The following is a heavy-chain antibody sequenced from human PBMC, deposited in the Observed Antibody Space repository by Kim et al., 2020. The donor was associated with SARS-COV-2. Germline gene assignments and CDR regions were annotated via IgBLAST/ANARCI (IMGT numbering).Heavy chain of an antibody. CDR2: IYYSGST. CDR3: TSAVEAGGRYGLDS. Sequence: SETLSLTCTVSGGSISSCSFYWGRLRPPPGMGLVSIGSIYYSGSTYYNPSLKRRAIIIVDTSNNQFFQKLSLLTAADTAVYYFTSAVEAGGRYGLDSRG. D-gene: IGHD2-15*01. J-gene: IGHJ5*01. CDR1: GGSISSCSFY. V-gene: IGHV4-39*07.